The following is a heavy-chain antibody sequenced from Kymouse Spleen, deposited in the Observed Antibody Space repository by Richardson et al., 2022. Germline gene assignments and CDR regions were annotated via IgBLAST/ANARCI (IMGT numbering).Heavy chain of an antibody. CDR1: GFTFSSYW. D-gene: IGHD2-8*01. CDR2: IKQDGSEK. V-gene: IGHV3-7*01. J-gene: IGHJ4*02. Sequence: EVQLVESGGGLVQPGGSLRLSCAASGFTFSSYWMSWVRQAPGKGLEWVANIKQDGSEKYYVDSVKGRFTISRDNAKNSLYLQMNSLRAEDTAVYYCARESCTNGVCSSYYFDYWGQGTLVTVSS. CDR3: ARESCTNGVCSSYYFDY.